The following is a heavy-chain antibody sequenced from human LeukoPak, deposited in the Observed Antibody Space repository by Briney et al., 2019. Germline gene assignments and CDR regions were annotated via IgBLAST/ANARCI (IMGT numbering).Heavy chain of an antibody. CDR2: ISRGGVIT. CDR3: VSRAGSPWGPFDD. D-gene: IGHD7-27*01. Sequence: PGGSLRPSCAASGFTFSDYAINWVRQAPGKGLEWVSSISRGGVITYYADSVKGRFTISRDNSNNTLYLHMNSLRAEDTAVYYCVSRAGSPWGPFDDWGQGTLVTVSS. CDR1: GFTFSDYA. J-gene: IGHJ4*02. V-gene: IGHV3-23*01.